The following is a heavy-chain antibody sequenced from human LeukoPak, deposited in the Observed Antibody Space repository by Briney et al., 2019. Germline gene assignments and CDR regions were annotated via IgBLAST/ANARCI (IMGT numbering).Heavy chain of an antibody. CDR3: ARDGDYYDSSGYYPIDY. CDR1: GGSISSYY. J-gene: IGHJ4*02. CDR2: IYTSGST. V-gene: IGHV4-4*07. D-gene: IGHD3-22*01. Sequence: SETLSLTCTASGGSISSYYWSWIRQPAGKGLEWIRRIYTSGSTNYNPSLKSRVTISVDTSKDQFSLKLSSVTAADTAVYYCARDGDYYDSSGYYPIDYWGQGTLVTVSS.